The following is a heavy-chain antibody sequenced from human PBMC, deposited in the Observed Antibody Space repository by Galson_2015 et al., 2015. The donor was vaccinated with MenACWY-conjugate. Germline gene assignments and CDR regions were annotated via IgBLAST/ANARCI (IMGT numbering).Heavy chain of an antibody. J-gene: IGHJ5*02. CDR2: IHYSGRT. Sequence: ETLSLTCAVSGGSISSSNYWSWVRQSPGKGLEWIGDIHYSGRTNYNPSLRSRFTISVDRSKNQFSLKVTSVTAADTAVYYCARDYYGSESYIGVWFDPWGQGTLVTVSS. CDR3: ARDYYGSESYIGVWFDP. V-gene: IGHV4-4*02. CDR1: GGSISSSNY. D-gene: IGHD3-10*01.